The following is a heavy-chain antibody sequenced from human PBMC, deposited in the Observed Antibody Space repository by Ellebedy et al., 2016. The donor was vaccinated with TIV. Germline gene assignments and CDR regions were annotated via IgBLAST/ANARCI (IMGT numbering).Heavy chain of an antibody. V-gene: IGHV3-30*04. CDR3: YRAVVGTENFDY. CDR2: VSHDGSTT. CDR1: GFTFSISA. D-gene: IGHD6-13*01. J-gene: IGHJ4*02. Sequence: PGGSLRLSCAASGFTFSISAMHWVRQAPGKGLEWVAVVSHDGSTTYYEDSVKGRFTISRDNSKDTLYLQMNSLGAEDTAVYYCYRAVVGTENFDYWGRGALVTVAS.